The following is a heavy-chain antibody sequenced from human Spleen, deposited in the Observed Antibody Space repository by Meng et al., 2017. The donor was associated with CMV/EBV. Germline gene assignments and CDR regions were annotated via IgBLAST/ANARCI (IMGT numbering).Heavy chain of an antibody. V-gene: IGHV3-15*01. CDR1: GITFNNVW. CDR2: VKRKTDGETR. D-gene: IGHD3-10*01. CDR3: STELWPGRGREDL. Sequence: GGSLRLSCVASGITFNNVWMTWVRQAPGKGLEWVGRVKRKTDGETRDYAAPVKGRFIISRDDSISTVYLQMNSLKTEDTAVYYCSTELWPGRGREDLWGQGALVTVSS. J-gene: IGHJ5*02.